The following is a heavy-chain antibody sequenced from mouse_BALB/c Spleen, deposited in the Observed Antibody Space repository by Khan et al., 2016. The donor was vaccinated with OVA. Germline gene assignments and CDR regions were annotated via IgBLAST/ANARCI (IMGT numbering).Heavy chain of an antibody. CDR2: IWGDGST. CDR3: ARTYYGNNREAMNY. CDR1: GFSLTGYG. J-gene: IGHJ4*01. Sequence: QVQLKESGPGLVAPSQSLSITCTVSGFSLTGYGVNWVRQPPGKGLEWLGMIWGDGSTDYNSPLKSRLSISKDNSKSQVFLTMNSLQNDNTARYYGARTYYGNNREAMNYWGQGTSVTVSS. D-gene: IGHD2-10*01. V-gene: IGHV2-6-7*01.